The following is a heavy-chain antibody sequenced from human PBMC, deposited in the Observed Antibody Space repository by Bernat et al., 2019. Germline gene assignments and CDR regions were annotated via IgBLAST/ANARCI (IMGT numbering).Heavy chain of an antibody. CDR1: GFTVSSNY. CDR3: ARGDYDTYYFDY. Sequence: EVQLVESGGGLIQPGGSLRLSCAASGFTVSSNYMSWVRQAPGKGLEWFSVIYSGGSTYYADSVKGRFTISRDNSKNTLYLQMNSLRAEDTAVYYGARGDYDTYYFDYWGQGTLVTVSS. D-gene: IGHD3-22*01. V-gene: IGHV3-53*01. CDR2: IYSGGST. J-gene: IGHJ4*02.